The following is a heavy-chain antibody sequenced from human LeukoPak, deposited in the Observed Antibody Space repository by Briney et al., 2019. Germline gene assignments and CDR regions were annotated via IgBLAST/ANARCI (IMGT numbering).Heavy chain of an antibody. CDR1: GFPFSHYT. J-gene: IGHJ4*02. Sequence: GGSLRLSCETFGFPFSHYTMHWVRQVPGKGLEWVSLISWDGVSTSHADSVKGRFTISRDNSKNSLYLQMNSLGTADTALYYCGRDLHGGIDYWGQGTLVAVSS. CDR3: GRDLHGGIDY. CDR2: ISWDGVST. V-gene: IGHV3-43*01.